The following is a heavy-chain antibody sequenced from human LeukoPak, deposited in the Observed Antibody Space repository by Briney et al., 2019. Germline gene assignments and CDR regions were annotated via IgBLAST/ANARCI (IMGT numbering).Heavy chain of an antibody. Sequence: GASVKVSCTASGYTFTSYDISWVRQAPGQGLEWMGWISAYNGNTNYAQKLQGRVTITTDTSTSTAYMELRSLRSDDTAVYYCARDRPTVTTVLGVPATPLDYWGQGTLVTVSS. CDR2: ISAYNGNT. CDR1: GYTFTSYD. J-gene: IGHJ4*02. D-gene: IGHD4-17*01. CDR3: ARDRPTVTTVLGVPATPLDY. V-gene: IGHV1-18*01.